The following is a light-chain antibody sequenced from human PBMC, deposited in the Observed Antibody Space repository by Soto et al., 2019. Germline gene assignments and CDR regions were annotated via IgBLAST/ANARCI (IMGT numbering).Light chain of an antibody. CDR2: DAS. CDR3: QEYDNLPPLT. J-gene: IGKJ4*01. Sequence: DIQLTQSPSSLSASVGDRVTITCQASQDISSYLNWYQQKPGKAPKLLIYDASNLETGVPSRFSGSGSGTDFTFTISSLQPEDYGTYYCQEYDNLPPLTFGGGTKVEIK. CDR1: QDISSY. V-gene: IGKV1-33*01.